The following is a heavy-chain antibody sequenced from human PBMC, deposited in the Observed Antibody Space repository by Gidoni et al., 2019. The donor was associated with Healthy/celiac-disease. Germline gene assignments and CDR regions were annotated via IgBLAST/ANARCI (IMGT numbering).Heavy chain of an antibody. CDR1: GGSISSGGYY. D-gene: IGHD3-9*01. V-gene: IGHV4-31*03. J-gene: IGHJ3*02. CDR2: IYYSGST. Sequence: QVQLQESGPGLVKPSQTLSLTCTVSGGSISSGGYYWSWIRQHPGKGLEWIGYIYYSGSTYYNPSLKSRVTISVDTSKNQFSLKLSSVTAADTAVYYCAREGPVDYDILTGYYTPVAFDIWGQGTMVTVSS. CDR3: AREGPVDYDILTGYYTPVAFDI.